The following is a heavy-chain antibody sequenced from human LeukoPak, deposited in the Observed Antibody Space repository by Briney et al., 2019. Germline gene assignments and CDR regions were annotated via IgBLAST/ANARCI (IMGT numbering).Heavy chain of an antibody. CDR1: GGSISSSSYY. Sequence: KPSETLSLTCTVSGGSISSSSYYWGWIRQPPGKGLEWIGSIYHSGSTYYNPSLKSRVTISVDTSKNQFSLKLSSVTAADTAVYYCARRLGHYDFWSAPLIDIWGQGTMVTVSS. D-gene: IGHD3-3*01. CDR3: ARRLGHYDFWSAPLIDI. J-gene: IGHJ3*02. CDR2: IYHSGST. V-gene: IGHV4-39*07.